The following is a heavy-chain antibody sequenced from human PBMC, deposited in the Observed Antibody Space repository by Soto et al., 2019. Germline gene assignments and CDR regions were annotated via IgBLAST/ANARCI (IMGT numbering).Heavy chain of an antibody. CDR2: ISGSGGST. Sequence: LRLSCAASGFTFSSYAMSWVRQAPGKGLEWVSAISGSGGSTYYTDSVKGRFTISRDNSKNTLYLQMNSLRAEDTAVYYCAKDRHVLRYFDWLLFDYWGQGTLVTVSS. V-gene: IGHV3-23*01. J-gene: IGHJ4*02. D-gene: IGHD3-9*01. CDR1: GFTFSSYA. CDR3: AKDRHVLRYFDWLLFDY.